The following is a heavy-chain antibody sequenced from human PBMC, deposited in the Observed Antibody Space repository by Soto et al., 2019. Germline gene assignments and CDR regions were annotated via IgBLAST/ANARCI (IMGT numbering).Heavy chain of an antibody. J-gene: IGHJ4*02. V-gene: IGHV3-7*01. Sequence: GGSLRLSCAASAFTFSRYWMSWVRQIPGRGLEWVANIKEDGSERYYVDSVKGRFTISRDNAKNSLFLQMSSLRAEDTAVYFCARVAYSRGWIFDYWGRGTLVTVSS. CDR1: AFTFSRYW. CDR2: IKEDGSER. CDR3: ARVAYSRGWIFDY. D-gene: IGHD6-19*01.